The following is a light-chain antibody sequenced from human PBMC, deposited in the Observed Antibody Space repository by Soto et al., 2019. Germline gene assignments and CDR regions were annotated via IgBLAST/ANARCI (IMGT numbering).Light chain of an antibody. V-gene: IGKV3-20*01. Sequence: EVVLTQFPDTLSLSPGERATLSCRAIQSISTRYLAWYQQKPGQAPRLLIYGTSTRATDIPDRFSGSGSETDFTLTISRLEPEDFAVYYCQQYGTSPPATFGQGTKVDNK. CDR1: QSISTRY. J-gene: IGKJ1*01. CDR2: GTS. CDR3: QQYGTSPPAT.